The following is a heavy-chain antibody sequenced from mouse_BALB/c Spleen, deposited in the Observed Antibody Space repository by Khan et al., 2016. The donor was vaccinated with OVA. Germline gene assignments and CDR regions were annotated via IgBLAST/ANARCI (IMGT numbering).Heavy chain of an antibody. D-gene: IGHD1-1*01. CDR3: ATSYFYGYYLDY. V-gene: IGHV5-17*02. CDR2: ISGDSNTI. Sequence: EVELVASGGGLVQPGGSRKLSCAASGFTFNSYGMHWVRQAPEKGLEWVAYISGDSNTIYYTDTVKGRFTISRDNPKNTLFLQMTSLMSEDTAMYYCATSYFYGYYLDYWGPGTTLTVS. CDR1: GFTFNSYG. J-gene: IGHJ2*01.